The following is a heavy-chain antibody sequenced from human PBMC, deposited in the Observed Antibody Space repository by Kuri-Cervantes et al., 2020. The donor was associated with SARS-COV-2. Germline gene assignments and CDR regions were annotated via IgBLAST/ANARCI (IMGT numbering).Heavy chain of an antibody. CDR2: ISWNSGSI. CDR3: ARDPHGMDV. V-gene: IGHV3-9*01. Sequence: SLKISCAASGFTFDDYAMHWVRQAPGKGLDWVSGISWNSGSIGYADSVKGRFTISRDNAKNSLYLQMNSLRAEDTALYYCARDPHGMDVWGQGTMVTVSS. J-gene: IGHJ6*02. CDR1: GFTFDDYA.